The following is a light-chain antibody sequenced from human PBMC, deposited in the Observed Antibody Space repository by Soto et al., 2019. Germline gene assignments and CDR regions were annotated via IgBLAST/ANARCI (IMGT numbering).Light chain of an antibody. V-gene: IGKV1-39*01. Sequence: DIQITQSPSSLSASVGDRVTITCRASQSISSYLNWYQVKPGKAPKLLTYVASNLQSGVPSRFSGSGSGTDFTLTISSLQPEDFATYYCQQSYSIPYTFGQGTKIEIK. J-gene: IGKJ2*01. CDR1: QSISSY. CDR2: VAS. CDR3: QQSYSIPYT.